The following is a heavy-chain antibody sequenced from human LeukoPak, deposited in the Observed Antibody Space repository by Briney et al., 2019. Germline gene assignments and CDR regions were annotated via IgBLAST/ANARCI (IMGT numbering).Heavy chain of an antibody. J-gene: IGHJ3*02. V-gene: IGHV1-69*05. D-gene: IGHD3-22*01. CDR3: ARARAYYYDSSGYEAFDI. CDR1: GGTFSSYA. CDR2: IIPIFGTA. Sequence: SVKVSCKASGGTFSSYAISWVRQAPGQGLEWMGRIIPIFGTANYAQKFQGRVTITTDESTSTAYMELSSLRSEDTAVYYRARARAYYYDSSGYEAFDIWGQGTMVTVSS.